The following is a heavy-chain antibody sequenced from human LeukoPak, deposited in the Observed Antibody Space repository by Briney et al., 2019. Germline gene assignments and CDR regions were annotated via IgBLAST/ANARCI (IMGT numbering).Heavy chain of an antibody. CDR1: GFTFSDYY. J-gene: IGHJ4*02. Sequence: GGSLRLSCAASGFTFSDYYMSWIRQAPGKGLEWVSYISSGGTTIYYGDSVKGRFTISRDNAKNSLYLQMNSLRAEDTAVYYCARALRDSCWYYEYWGQGTLVTVSS. V-gene: IGHV3-11*01. CDR2: ISSGGTTI. CDR3: ARALRDSCWYYEY. D-gene: IGHD6-13*01.